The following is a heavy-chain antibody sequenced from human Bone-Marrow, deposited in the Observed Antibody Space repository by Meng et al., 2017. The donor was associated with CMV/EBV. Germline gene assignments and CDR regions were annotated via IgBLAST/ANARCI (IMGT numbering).Heavy chain of an antibody. Sequence: GESLKISCAASGFTFSSYWMSWVRQAPGKGLEWVANIKQDGSEKYYVDSVKGRFTISRDNAKNSLYLQMNSLRAEDTAVYYCARGATIFGGAFDLWGQGTMVTVSS. CDR3: ARGATIFGGAFDL. D-gene: IGHD3-3*01. CDR1: GFTFSSYW. J-gene: IGHJ3*01. V-gene: IGHV3-7*01. CDR2: IKQDGSEK.